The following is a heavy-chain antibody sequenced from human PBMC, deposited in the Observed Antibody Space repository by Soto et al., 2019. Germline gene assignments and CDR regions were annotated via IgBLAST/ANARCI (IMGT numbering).Heavy chain of an antibody. CDR1: GFTIRSYG. V-gene: IGHV3-33*01. D-gene: IGHD2-2*01. Sequence: GGSLRLSCEASGFTIRSYGMHWVRQAPGKGLEWVAILWYDGTNTNYADSVKGRFTISRDNFKNTLYLQMNSLRAEDTAVYYCTTDCSSTSCYGYYYYGMDVWGQGTTVTVSS. CDR3: TTDCSSTSCYGYYYYGMDV. CDR2: LWYDGTNT. J-gene: IGHJ6*02.